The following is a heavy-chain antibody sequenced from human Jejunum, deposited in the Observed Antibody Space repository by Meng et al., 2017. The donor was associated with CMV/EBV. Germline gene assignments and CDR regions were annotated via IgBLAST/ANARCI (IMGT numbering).Heavy chain of an antibody. CDR2: VYDGGKT. V-gene: IGHV4-39*07. J-gene: IGHJ4*02. D-gene: IGHD6-13*01. Sequence: SSSSSGYYGGWTRQPPGKGLEWIGNVYDGGKTYYNPSLKSRITISLDTTKSQFSLRLSSVTAADTAVYYCSRDEGEYRVYSRLDWGQGTLVTVSS. CDR1: SSSSSGYY. CDR3: SRDEGEYRVYSRLD.